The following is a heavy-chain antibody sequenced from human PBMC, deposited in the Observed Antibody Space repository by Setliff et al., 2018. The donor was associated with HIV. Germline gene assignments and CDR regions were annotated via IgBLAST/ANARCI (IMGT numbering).Heavy chain of an antibody. CDR3: ATRQAPRSCYMDV. Sequence: TGGSLRLSCATSGFSFSNYAMAWVRQAPGKGLEWVSSFSAAGFNTYYADSVKGRFTISRDISKNTLYLQMDSLRAEDTAVYFCATRQAPRSCYMDVWGKGTTVTVSS. V-gene: IGHV3-23*01. J-gene: IGHJ6*03. D-gene: IGHD6-6*01. CDR2: FSAAGFNT. CDR1: GFSFSNYA.